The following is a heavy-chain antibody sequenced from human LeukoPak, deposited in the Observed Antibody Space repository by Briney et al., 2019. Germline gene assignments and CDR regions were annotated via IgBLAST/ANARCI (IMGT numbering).Heavy chain of an antibody. V-gene: IGHV4-59*01. D-gene: IGHD2-21*01. Sequence: RSSETLSLTCTVSGGSISSYYWSWIRQPPGKGLVWIGYIYYSGSTNYNPSLKSRVTISVDTSKNQFSLKLSSVTAADTAVYYCAKIGIVAYYYGMDVWGQGTAVTVSS. CDR1: GGSISSYY. CDR2: IYYSGST. CDR3: AKIGIVAYYYGMDV. J-gene: IGHJ6*02.